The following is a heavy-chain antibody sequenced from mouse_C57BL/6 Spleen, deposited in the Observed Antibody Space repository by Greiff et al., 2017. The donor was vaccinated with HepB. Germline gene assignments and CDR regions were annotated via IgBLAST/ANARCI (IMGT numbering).Heavy chain of an antibody. CDR2: IYPGSGNT. CDR3: ARSGGDYDGMDY. CDR1: GYTFTDYY. V-gene: IGHV1-76*01. Sequence: QVQLKESGAELVRPGASVKLSCKASGYTFTDYYINWVKQRPGQGLEWIARIYPGSGNTYYNEKFKGKATLTAEKSSSTAYMQLSSLTSEDSAVYFCARSGGDYDGMDYWGQGTSVTVSS. J-gene: IGHJ4*01.